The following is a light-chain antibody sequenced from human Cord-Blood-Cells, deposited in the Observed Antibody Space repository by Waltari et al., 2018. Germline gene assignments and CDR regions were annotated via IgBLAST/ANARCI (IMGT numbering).Light chain of an antibody. Sequence: DILITPSPNPLAGAFGQEGHIKCQSSQSVLYSLNNKNYLAWYQQKPGQPPKLLIYWASTRESGVPDRFSGSGSGTDFTLTISSLQAEDVAVYYCQQYYSTPYSFGQGTKLGIK. J-gene: IGKJ2*03. V-gene: IGKV4-1*01. CDR3: QQYYSTPYS. CDR1: QSVLYSLNNKNY. CDR2: WAS.